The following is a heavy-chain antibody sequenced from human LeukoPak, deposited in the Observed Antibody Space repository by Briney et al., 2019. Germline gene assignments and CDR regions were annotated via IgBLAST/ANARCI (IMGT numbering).Heavy chain of an antibody. J-gene: IGHJ4*02. D-gene: IGHD2-21*01. CDR2: ISYDGSNK. CDR3: ARDDEARGCGFDY. CDR1: GFTFSSYA. Sequence: PGGSLRLSCAASGFTFSSYAMHWVRQAPGKGLEWVAVISYDGSNKYYADSVKGRFTISRDNSKNTLYLQMNSLRAEDTAVHYCARDDEARGCGFDYWGQGTLVTVSS. V-gene: IGHV3-30*01.